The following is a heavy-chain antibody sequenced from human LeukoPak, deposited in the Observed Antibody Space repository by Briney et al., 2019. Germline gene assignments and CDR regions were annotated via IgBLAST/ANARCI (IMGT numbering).Heavy chain of an antibody. V-gene: IGHV3-48*01. CDR2: ISTYSSTK. Sequence: GGSLRLSCAASGFSFSTYPMNWVRQAPGKGLEWVSYISTYSSTKHYADSVKGRFTIARDDAKNSLYLQMNSLTAEDTGVYFYARDEGCSSTSCSVGYYYMDVWGKGTTVTVSS. D-gene: IGHD2-2*01. CDR1: GFSFSTYP. CDR3: ARDEGCSSTSCSVGYYYMDV. J-gene: IGHJ6*03.